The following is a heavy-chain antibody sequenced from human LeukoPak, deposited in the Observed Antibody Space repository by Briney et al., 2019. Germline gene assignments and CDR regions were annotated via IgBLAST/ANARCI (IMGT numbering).Heavy chain of an antibody. V-gene: IGHV4-34*01. CDR2: INHSGST. J-gene: IGHJ4*02. CDR3: ARDRNSGWYGDRYFDY. CDR1: GGSFSGYY. Sequence: SETLSLTCAVYGGSFSGYYWSWIRQPPGKGPEWIGEINHSGSTNYNPSLKSRVTISVDTSKNQFSLKLSSVTAADTAVYYCARDRNSGWYGDRYFDYWGQGTLVTVSS. D-gene: IGHD6-19*01.